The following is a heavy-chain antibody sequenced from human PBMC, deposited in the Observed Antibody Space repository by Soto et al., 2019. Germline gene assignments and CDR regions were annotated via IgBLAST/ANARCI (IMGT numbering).Heavy chain of an antibody. CDR2: ISSSSSYI. V-gene: IGHV3-21*01. Sequence: EVQLVESGGGLVKPGGSLRLSCAASGFTFRSYSMNWVRQAPGKGLEWVSSISSSSSYIYYADSVKGRSTISRDNAKNSLYLQMNSLRAEDTAVYYCARAREDDYVRGSYRYTPAFDIWGPGTMVTVSS. J-gene: IGHJ3*02. D-gene: IGHD3-16*02. CDR3: ARAREDDYVRGSYRYTPAFDI. CDR1: GFTFRSYS.